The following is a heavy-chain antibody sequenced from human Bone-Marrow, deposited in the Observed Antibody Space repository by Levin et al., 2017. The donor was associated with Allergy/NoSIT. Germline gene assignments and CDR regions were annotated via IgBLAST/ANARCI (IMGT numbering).Heavy chain of an antibody. CDR1: GGSISSGTYS. CDR2: IHPSGST. J-gene: IGHJ5*02. Sequence: KASETLSLTCAVSGGSISSGTYSWTWIRQPPGKGLEWIGYIHPSGSTFYNPSLRSRVTISVDRSKNQFSLKLSSVTAADTAVYYCARVQRNDYDSNSRWFDPWGQGTLVTVSS. V-gene: IGHV4-30-2*01. CDR3: ARVQRNDYDSNSRWFDP. D-gene: IGHD3-22*01.